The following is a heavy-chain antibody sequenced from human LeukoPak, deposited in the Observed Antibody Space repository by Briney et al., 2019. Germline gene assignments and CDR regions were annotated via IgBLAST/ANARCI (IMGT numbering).Heavy chain of an antibody. Sequence: SETLSLTCTVSGGSISSGGYYWSWIRQPPGKGLEWIGYIYHSGSTYYNPSLKSRVTISVDRSKNQFSLKLSSVTAADTAVYYCARDAYGDAFDIWGQGTMVTVSS. V-gene: IGHV4-30-2*01. D-gene: IGHD4-17*01. CDR1: GGSISSGGYY. J-gene: IGHJ3*02. CDR2: IYHSGST. CDR3: ARDAYGDAFDI.